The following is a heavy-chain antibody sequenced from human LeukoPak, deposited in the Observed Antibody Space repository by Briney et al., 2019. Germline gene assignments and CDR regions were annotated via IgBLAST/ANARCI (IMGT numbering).Heavy chain of an antibody. CDR2: IIPIFGTA. Sequence: ASVTVSCTASGGTFSSYAISWVRQAPGQGLEWMGGIIPIFGTANYAQKFQGRVTITADESTSTAYMELSSLRSEDTAVYYCASKYPYYFDSSGNFGWFDPWGQGTLVTVSS. CDR1: GGTFSSYA. J-gene: IGHJ5*02. CDR3: ASKYPYYFDSSGNFGWFDP. D-gene: IGHD3-22*01. V-gene: IGHV1-69*01.